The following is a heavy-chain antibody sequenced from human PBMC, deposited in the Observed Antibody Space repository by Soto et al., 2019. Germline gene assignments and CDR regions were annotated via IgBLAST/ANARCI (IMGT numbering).Heavy chain of an antibody. V-gene: IGHV3-74*01. Sequence: EVQLVESGGGLAQPGGSLRLSCTTSGFTFSTSWMHWVRQTPGKGLLWVSHISTDGSITNYADSAKGRFTISRDNAKNTLFLQMNNLRAEDTAVYFCARDIGYGGNWGQGTLVTVSS. CDR2: ISTDGSIT. J-gene: IGHJ4*02. CDR3: ARDIGYGGN. D-gene: IGHD3-16*01. CDR1: GFTFSTSW.